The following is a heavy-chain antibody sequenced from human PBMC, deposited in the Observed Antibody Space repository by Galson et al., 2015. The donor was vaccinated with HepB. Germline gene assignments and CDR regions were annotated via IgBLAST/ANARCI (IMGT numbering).Heavy chain of an antibody. J-gene: IGHJ4*02. D-gene: IGHD3-10*01. V-gene: IGHV3-23*01. CDR1: GFTFSSYG. Sequence: SLRLSCAATGFTFSSYGMSWVRQAPGKGLEWVSAISGGGGNTYYSDSVKGRFTISRDNSKSTLYLEMNSLRAEDTAVYHCAKRYSYNSGSFDYWGQGTLVTVSS. CDR2: ISGGGGNT. CDR3: AKRYSYNSGSFDY.